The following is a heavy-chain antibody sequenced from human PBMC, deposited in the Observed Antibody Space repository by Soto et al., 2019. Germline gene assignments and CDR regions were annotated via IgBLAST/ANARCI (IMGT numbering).Heavy chain of an antibody. D-gene: IGHD2-2*01. CDR1: GYTFTSYG. J-gene: IGHJ5*02. V-gene: IGHV1-18*01. CDR2: ISAYNGNT. Sequence: QVQLVQSGAEVKKPGASVKVSCKASGYTFTSYGISWVRQAPGQGLEWMGWISAYNGNTNYAQKLQGRVTMTTDTARSTAYVELCMLRCDDAAVYSCAPALPGPPVSWGQGTLVTVSS. CDR3: APALPGPPVS.